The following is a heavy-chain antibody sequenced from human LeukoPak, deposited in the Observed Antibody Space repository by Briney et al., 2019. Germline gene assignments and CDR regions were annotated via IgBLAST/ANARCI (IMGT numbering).Heavy chain of an antibody. D-gene: IGHD3-3*01. CDR1: GGSISSSSYY. Sequence: SETLSLTCTVSGGSISSSSYYWGWMRQPPGKGLEWIGSMYYGRSTYYNPSLKSRVTISVDTSKNQFSLKLSSVTAADTAVYYCARGFVLRFLEWLLEPPDYWGQGTLVTVSS. CDR2: MYYGRST. CDR3: ARGFVLRFLEWLLEPPDY. V-gene: IGHV4-39*07. J-gene: IGHJ4*02.